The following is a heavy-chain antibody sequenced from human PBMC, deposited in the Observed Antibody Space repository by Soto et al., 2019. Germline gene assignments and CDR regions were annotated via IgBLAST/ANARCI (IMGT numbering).Heavy chain of an antibody. CDR1: GGSVNSGPYY. Sequence: QVQLQESGPGLVKPSQTLSLTCTVSGGSVNSGPYYWSWIRQHTGKGLEWIGYIYYSGTSYYNPSLKSRVTRSADTSQNQFSLRVNSVTAANTAVNYCVASRARDTFDIWGQGTMLTVSS. CDR3: VASRARDTFDI. CDR2: IYYSGTS. J-gene: IGHJ3*02. D-gene: IGHD6-6*01. V-gene: IGHV4-31*03.